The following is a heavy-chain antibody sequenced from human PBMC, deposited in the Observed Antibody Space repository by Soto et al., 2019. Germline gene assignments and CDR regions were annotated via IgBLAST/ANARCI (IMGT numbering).Heavy chain of an antibody. Sequence: QVQLVQSGAEVKKPGASVKVSCKASGYTFTSYGISWVRQAPGQGLEWMGWISAYNGNTNYAQKLQGRVTMTTDTSPSTAYMGLRSLRSDDTAVYYGARDYRVEWELLGPVDYWGQGTLVTVSS. D-gene: IGHD1-26*01. V-gene: IGHV1-18*01. CDR3: ARDYRVEWELLGPVDY. CDR2: ISAYNGNT. J-gene: IGHJ4*02. CDR1: GYTFTSYG.